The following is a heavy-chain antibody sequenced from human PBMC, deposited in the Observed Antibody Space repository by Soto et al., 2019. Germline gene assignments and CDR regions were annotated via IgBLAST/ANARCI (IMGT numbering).Heavy chain of an antibody. J-gene: IGHJ4*02. CDR2: ISYDGSNK. CDR1: GFTFSSYA. V-gene: IGHV3-30-3*01. CDR3: ARDRRVYDSSGYLDY. Sequence: QVQLVESGGGVVQPGRSLRLSCAASGFTFSSYAMHWVRQAPGKGLEWVAVISYDGSNKYYADSVKGRFTISRDNSKNTLYLQMNSLRAEDTAVYYCARDRRVYDSSGYLDYWGQGNLVTVSS. D-gene: IGHD3-22*01.